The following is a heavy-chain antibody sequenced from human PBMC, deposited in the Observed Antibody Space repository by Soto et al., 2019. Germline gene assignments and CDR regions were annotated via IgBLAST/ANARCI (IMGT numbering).Heavy chain of an antibody. CDR3: ARGGELAVRGAGAFDI. J-gene: IGHJ3*02. CDR1: GGTFSSYA. V-gene: IGHV1-69*01. D-gene: IGHD3-10*01. CDR2: IIPIFGTA. Sequence: QVQLVQSGAEVKKPGSSVKVSCKASGGTFSSYAISWVRQAPGQGLEWMGGIIPIFGTANYAQKFQGRVTITADESTSTASMELSSLRSEDTAVYYCARGGELAVRGAGAFDIWGQGTRVTVSS.